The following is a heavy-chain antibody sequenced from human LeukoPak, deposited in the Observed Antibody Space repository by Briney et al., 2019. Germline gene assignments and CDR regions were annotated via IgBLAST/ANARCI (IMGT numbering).Heavy chain of an antibody. CDR1: GFTFSTYW. CDR2: ISQDASEI. CDR3: ATDRDNSDWQKRFDS. V-gene: IGHV3-7*01. Sequence: GGSLRLSCAASGFTFSTYWMNWYRQAPGKGLEWVGNISQDASEINYVDSVRGRFTISRDNAKNSLHLQMNSLRAEDTAVYYCATDRDNSDWQKRFDSWGQGTLVTVSS. D-gene: IGHD2-21*02. J-gene: IGHJ4*02.